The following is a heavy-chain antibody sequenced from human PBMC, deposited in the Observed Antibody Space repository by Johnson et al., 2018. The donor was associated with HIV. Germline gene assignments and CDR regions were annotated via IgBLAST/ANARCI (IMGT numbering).Heavy chain of an antibody. V-gene: IGHV3-30-3*01. CDR2: ISYDGTNK. CDR1: GFTFSSYA. D-gene: IGHD3-9*01. CDR3: ESELVIRRDALDI. Sequence: QMLLVESGGGVVQTGRSLRLSCAASGFTFSSYAMHWVRQAPGKGLEWVAIISYDGTNKYYADSGKGRFTISRDNSKNTLYLQMNSLRAEDTAVYYCESELVIRRDALDIWGQGTVVTVSS. J-gene: IGHJ3*02.